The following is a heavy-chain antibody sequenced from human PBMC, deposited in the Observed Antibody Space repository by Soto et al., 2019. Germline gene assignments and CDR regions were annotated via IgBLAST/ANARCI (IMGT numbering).Heavy chain of an antibody. D-gene: IGHD3-16*01. CDR1: GFVLRPYD. J-gene: IGHJ4*02. CDR3: VPRLNPRVPDH. CDR2: IIAWGQTS. Sequence: EVQVLESGGGLVQPGGSLRLSCEVSGFVLRPYDASWVRQAPGKGSEWLAGIIAWGQTSYSAELARGRCTISRDDAKNTLHLQMDSLTVEVTAVYYCVPRLNPRVPDHWGQGTLVTV. V-gene: IGHV3-23*01.